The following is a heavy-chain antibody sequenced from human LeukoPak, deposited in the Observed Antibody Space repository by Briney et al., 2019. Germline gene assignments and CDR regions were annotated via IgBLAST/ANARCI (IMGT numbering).Heavy chain of an antibody. V-gene: IGHV1-18*01. CDR2: ISAYNGNT. J-gene: IGHJ4*02. Sequence: GASVKVSCKASGYTFTSYGISWVRQAPGQGLEWMGWISAYNGNTNYAQKLQGRVTMTTDTSTSTAYMELRSLRSDDTAVYYCARLEGNFDWLLYSDYWGQGTLVTVSS. CDR3: ARLEGNFDWLLYSDY. CDR1: GYTFTSYG. D-gene: IGHD3-9*01.